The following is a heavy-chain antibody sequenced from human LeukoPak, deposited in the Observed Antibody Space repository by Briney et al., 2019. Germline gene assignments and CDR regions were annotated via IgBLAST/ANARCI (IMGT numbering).Heavy chain of an antibody. V-gene: IGHV3-23*01. Sequence: PGGSLRLSCTASGFTFSIYAMSWVRQAPGRGLEWVSAITSSGDTTFYADSVRGRFTISRDNAKNSLYLQMNSLRAEDTAVYYCARGQWLVRSFDYWGQGTLVTVSS. J-gene: IGHJ4*02. CDR2: ITSSGDTT. CDR1: GFTFSIYA. D-gene: IGHD6-19*01. CDR3: ARGQWLVRSFDY.